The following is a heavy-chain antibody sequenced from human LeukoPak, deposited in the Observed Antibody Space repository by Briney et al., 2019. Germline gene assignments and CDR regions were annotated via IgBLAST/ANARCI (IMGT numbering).Heavy chain of an antibody. CDR2: ITASGGNT. Sequence: VESLGLSCAASGFTFSSYAMGWVRQAPGKGLEWVSAITASGGNTYYADSVKGRFTISRDNSKNTLYLQVNSLRAEDTAVYYCAKGNGYSYGRYYFDYWGQGTLVTVSS. J-gene: IGHJ4*02. D-gene: IGHD5-18*01. CDR3: AKGNGYSYGRYYFDY. V-gene: IGHV3-23*01. CDR1: GFTFSSYA.